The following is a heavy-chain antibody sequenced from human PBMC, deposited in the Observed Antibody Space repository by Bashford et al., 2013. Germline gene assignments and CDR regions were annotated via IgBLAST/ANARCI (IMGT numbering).Heavy chain of an antibody. CDR2: IIPIFGTA. Sequence: WVRQAPGQGLEWMGGIIPIFGTANYAQKFQGRVTITADESTSTAYMELSSLRSEDTAVYYCARDKPLDSSSWPRLLEFDYWGQGTLVTVSS. V-gene: IGHV1-69*01. D-gene: IGHD6-13*01. CDR3: ARDKPLDSSSWPRLLEFDY. J-gene: IGHJ4*02.